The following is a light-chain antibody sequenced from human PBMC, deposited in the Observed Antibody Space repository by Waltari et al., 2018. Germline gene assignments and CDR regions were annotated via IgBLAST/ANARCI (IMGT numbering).Light chain of an antibody. J-gene: IGLJ3*02. Sequence: SYELTQPPSVSVSPGQTASITCSGDILGNKYASWYQQKPGQSPLVVIYQDTKRPSEIPERFSGSKSANAATLTITGTQAMDEADYYCQALGTGAWVFGGGTKLTVL. V-gene: IGLV3-1*01. CDR3: QALGTGAWV. CDR1: ILGNKY. CDR2: QDT.